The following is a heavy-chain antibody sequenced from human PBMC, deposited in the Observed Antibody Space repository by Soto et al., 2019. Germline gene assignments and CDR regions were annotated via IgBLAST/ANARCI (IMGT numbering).Heavy chain of an antibody. Sequence: GGSLRLTCVASGFTFKAYAMGWVRQAPGKGLEWVSSITATNGNTYYADSVRGRFTISRDNSRNSLFLQMNGLRPEDSALYYCAKDEGTSSTVFDYWGQGTLVTVSS. J-gene: IGHJ4*02. V-gene: IGHV3-23*01. CDR1: GFTFKAYA. D-gene: IGHD4-4*01. CDR3: AKDEGTSSTVFDY. CDR2: ITATNGNT.